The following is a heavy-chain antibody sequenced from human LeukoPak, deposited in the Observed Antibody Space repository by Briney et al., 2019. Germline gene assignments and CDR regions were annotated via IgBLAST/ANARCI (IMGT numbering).Heavy chain of an antibody. V-gene: IGHV3-53*01. J-gene: IGHJ4*02. D-gene: IGHD5-18*01. Sequence: PGGSLRLSCAASGFTFSSYAMSWVRQAPGKGLEWVSVIYSGGSTYYADSVKGRFTISRDNSKNTLYLQMNSLRAEDTAVYYCARVAGGYGPWYFDYWGQGTLVTVSS. CDR2: IYSGGST. CDR3: ARVAGGYGPWYFDY. CDR1: GFTFSSYA.